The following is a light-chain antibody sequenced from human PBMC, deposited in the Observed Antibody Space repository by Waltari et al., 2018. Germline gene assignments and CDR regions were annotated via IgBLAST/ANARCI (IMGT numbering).Light chain of an antibody. CDR2: DDT. Sequence: SYVLTQPPSVSVAPGQPARITCGGYNLGSKSVHWFQQRPGQAPVLVVYDDTDRPSGIPERFSGSNSGNTATLTISRVEAGDEADYYCQVGDTGSDHYVFGSGTKVTVL. CDR3: QVGDTGSDHYV. J-gene: IGLJ1*01. V-gene: IGLV3-21*02. CDR1: NLGSKS.